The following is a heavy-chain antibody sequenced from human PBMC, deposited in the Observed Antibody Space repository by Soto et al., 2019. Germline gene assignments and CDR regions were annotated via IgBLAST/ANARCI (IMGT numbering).Heavy chain of an antibody. CDR2: IYYSGST. CDR1: GGSISSSSYY. Sequence: SETLSLTCTVSGGSISSSSYYWGWIRQPPGKGLEWIGSIYYSGSTYYNPSLKSRVTISVDTSKNQFSLKLSSVTAADTAVYYCARSIAAGGWERENNWFDPWGQGTLVTVSS. V-gene: IGHV4-39*01. CDR3: ARSIAAGGWERENNWFDP. D-gene: IGHD6-13*01. J-gene: IGHJ5*02.